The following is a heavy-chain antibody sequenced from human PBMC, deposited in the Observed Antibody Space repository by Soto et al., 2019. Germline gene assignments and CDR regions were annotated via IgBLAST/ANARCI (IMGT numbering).Heavy chain of an antibody. Sequence: LSLTCPVSCRSISSGSYYWGWIRQPPGKGLEWIGSIYHTGSTYYNPSLKRRVTISVDTSKNQISLNLSSVTGADTAVYYCARHLPYRAQLLEFDPWGQGTLVTVSS. V-gene: IGHV4-39*01. D-gene: IGHD2-2*01. CDR2: IYHTGST. CDR3: ARHLPYRAQLLEFDP. J-gene: IGHJ5*02. CDR1: CRSISSGSYY.